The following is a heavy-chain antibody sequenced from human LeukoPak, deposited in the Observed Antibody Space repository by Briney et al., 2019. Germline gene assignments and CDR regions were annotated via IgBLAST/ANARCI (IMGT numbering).Heavy chain of an antibody. CDR3: ATPLDYYDSSGYHQGGD. V-gene: IGHV3-7*03. Sequence: GGSLRLSCVASGFTFSNYWMSWVRQAPGKGLEWVANIKQDGSKKNYVDSVKGRFTISRDNAKNSLYLQMNSLRAEDTAVYYCATPLDYYDSSGYHQGGDWGQGTLVTVSS. J-gene: IGHJ4*02. CDR1: GFTFSNYW. D-gene: IGHD3-22*01. CDR2: IKQDGSKK.